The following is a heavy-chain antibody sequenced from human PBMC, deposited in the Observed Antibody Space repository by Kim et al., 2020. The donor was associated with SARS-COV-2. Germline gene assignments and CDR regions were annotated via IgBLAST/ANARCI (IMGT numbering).Heavy chain of an antibody. J-gene: IGHJ6*03. V-gene: IGHV3-33*01. CDR1: GFIFSTYG. Sequence: GGSLRLSCAASGFIFSTYGMHWVRQAPGEGLEWVAGTWSDGSSKYYGDSVKGRLTISRDNTNNTLSLQLNSLRAADTAVYYCARHITDKYFYYMAVWG. CDR3: ARHITDKYFYYMAV. D-gene: IGHD3-16*01. CDR2: TWSDGSSK.